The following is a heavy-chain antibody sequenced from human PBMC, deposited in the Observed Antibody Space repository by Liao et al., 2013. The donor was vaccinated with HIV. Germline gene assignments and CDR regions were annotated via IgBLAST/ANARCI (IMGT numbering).Heavy chain of an antibody. V-gene: IGHV4-34*01. CDR1: DGSLSGDY. CDR3: ARGNWHYGLGKQ. Sequence: QVQEQERGAGLLKPSETLSLTCDVYDGSLSGDYWNWIRQSPGKGLEWIGEINHSGGSKYNSSLRSRVIISLDTSKRQVSLKLRSVTAADTAVYYCARGNWHYGLGKQWGQGTLVTVSS. D-gene: IGHD3-10*01. J-gene: IGHJ4*02. CDR2: INHSGGS.